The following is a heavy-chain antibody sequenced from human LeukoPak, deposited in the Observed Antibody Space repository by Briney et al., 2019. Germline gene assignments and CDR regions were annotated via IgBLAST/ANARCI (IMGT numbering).Heavy chain of an antibody. J-gene: IGHJ5*02. CDR1: GFTVDTTY. CDR2: LYSGGTT. CDR3: AKISGVGSGSYYWFDP. D-gene: IGHD3-10*01. Sequence: GGSLRLSCAASGFTVDTTYMTWVRQAPGKGLEWVSILYSGGTTYYADSVKGRFTISRDNSENTLYLQMNSLRAEDTAVYYCAKISGVGSGSYYWFDPWGPGTLVTVSS. V-gene: IGHV3-66*01.